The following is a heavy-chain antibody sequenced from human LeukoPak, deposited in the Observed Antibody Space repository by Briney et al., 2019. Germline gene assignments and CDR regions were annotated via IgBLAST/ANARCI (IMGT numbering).Heavy chain of an antibody. CDR2: ISASGGTT. CDR3: ARTYFYDSGGYYY. V-gene: IGHV3-23*01. Sequence: PGGSLRLSCAASGFTFSSYAMSWVRQAPGKGLEWVSAISASGGTTYYADSVKGRFTISRANSKNTLYLQMNSLRAEDTAVYYCARTYFYDSGGYYYWGQGTLVTVSS. D-gene: IGHD3-22*01. CDR1: GFTFSSYA. J-gene: IGHJ4*02.